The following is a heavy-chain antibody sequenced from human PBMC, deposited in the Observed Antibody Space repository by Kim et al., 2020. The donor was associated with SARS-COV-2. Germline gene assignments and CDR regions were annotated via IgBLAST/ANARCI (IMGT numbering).Heavy chain of an antibody. V-gene: IGHV4-39*01. CDR2: IYYSGST. Sequence: SETLSLTCTVSGGSISSSSYYWGWIRQPPGKGLEWIGSIYYSGSTYYNPSLKSRVTISVDTSKNQFSLKLSSVTAADTAVYYCARHQASSWYAYYFDYWGQGTLVTVSS. CDR3: ARHQASSWYAYYFDY. CDR1: GGSISSSSYY. D-gene: IGHD6-13*01. J-gene: IGHJ4*02.